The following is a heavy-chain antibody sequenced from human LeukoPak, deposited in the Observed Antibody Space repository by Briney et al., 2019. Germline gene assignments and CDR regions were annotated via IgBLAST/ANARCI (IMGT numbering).Heavy chain of an antibody. CDR1: GYAFTTYD. D-gene: IGHD3-22*01. CDR2: RNPNSGNS. Sequence: ASVKVSCKASGYAFTTYDINWVRQATGQGLEWMGWRNPNSGNSDYAQKFQGRLTITTDTSINTAYMELSGLRSEDTAVYYCAKALYYHDNSGYYYLIDYWGQGTLVTVSS. V-gene: IGHV1-8*03. CDR3: AKALYYHDNSGYYYLIDY. J-gene: IGHJ4*02.